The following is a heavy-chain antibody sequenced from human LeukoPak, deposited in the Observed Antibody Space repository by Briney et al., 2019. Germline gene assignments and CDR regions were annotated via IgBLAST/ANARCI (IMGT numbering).Heavy chain of an antibody. CDR3: AGGRTDIVVVPATLRNYYFDY. D-gene: IGHD2-2*01. CDR1: GGTFSSYD. Sequence: ASVKVSCKASGGTFSSYDINWVRQAPGQGLEWMGGIMPMFGKTNYAQKFQGRVTTTADKATSTAYMELSNLRSEDTAVYYCAGGRTDIVVVPATLRNYYFDYWGQGTLVTVSS. V-gene: IGHV1-69*06. CDR2: IMPMFGKT. J-gene: IGHJ4*02.